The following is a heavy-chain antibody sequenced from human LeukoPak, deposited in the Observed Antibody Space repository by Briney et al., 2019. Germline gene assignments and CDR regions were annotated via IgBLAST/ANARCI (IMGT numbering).Heavy chain of an antibody. D-gene: IGHD2-2*02. Sequence: ASVKVSCKTSGYTFTDYYIHWVRQAPGQGLEWMGWISAYNGNTNYAQKLQGRVTMTTDTSTSTAYMELRSLRSDDTAVYYCARGPIVVVPAAILGYMDVWGKGTTVTVSS. CDR3: ARGPIVVVPAAILGYMDV. J-gene: IGHJ6*03. V-gene: IGHV1-18*04. CDR1: GYTFTDYY. CDR2: ISAYNGNT.